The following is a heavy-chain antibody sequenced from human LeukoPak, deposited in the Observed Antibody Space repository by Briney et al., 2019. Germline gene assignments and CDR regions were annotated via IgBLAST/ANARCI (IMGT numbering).Heavy chain of an antibody. J-gene: IGHJ6*03. CDR1: GGSISSSSYY. Sequence: SETLSLTCTVSGGSISSSSYYWGWIRQPPGKGLEWIGSIYYSGSTYYNPSLKSRVTISVDTSKNQFSLKLSSVTAADTAVYYCATTRNYDFWSGLNMDVWGKGTMVTVSS. D-gene: IGHD3-3*01. V-gene: IGHV4-39*01. CDR2: IYYSGST. CDR3: ATTRNYDFWSGLNMDV.